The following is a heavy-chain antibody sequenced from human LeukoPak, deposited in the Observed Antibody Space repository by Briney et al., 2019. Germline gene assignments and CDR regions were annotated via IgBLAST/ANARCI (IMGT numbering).Heavy chain of an antibody. J-gene: IGHJ4*02. Sequence: ASVKVSCKASGYTFTSYYMHWVRQAPGQGLEWMGIINPSGGSTSYAQKFQGRVTMTRDTSTSTVYMELSSLRSEDTAVYYCANHLACGSMSCPPFDNWGQGTLVTVSS. CDR3: ANHLACGSMSCPPFDN. CDR2: INPSGGST. CDR1: GYTFTSYY. V-gene: IGHV1-46*01. D-gene: IGHD2-2*01.